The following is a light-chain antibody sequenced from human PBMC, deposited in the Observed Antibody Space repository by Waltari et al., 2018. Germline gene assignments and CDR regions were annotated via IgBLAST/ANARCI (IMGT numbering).Light chain of an antibody. CDR1: QHLLYKSDNKNY. V-gene: IGKV4-1*01. Sequence: DIVMTQSPDSLAVSLGDRGTINCRSSQHLLYKSDNKNYLAWFQQKPGQPPKLLIYWASTRESGVPDRFSGSGSGTEFTLTISSLQAADVAVYYCQQCYSTPYTFGQGTKLEIK. CDR2: WAS. J-gene: IGKJ2*01. CDR3: QQCYSTPYT.